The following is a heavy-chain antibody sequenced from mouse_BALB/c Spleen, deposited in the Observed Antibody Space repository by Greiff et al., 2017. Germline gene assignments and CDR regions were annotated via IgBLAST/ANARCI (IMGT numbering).Heavy chain of an antibody. CDR2: IYPGDGST. D-gene: IGHD1-1*01. CDR1: GYTFTSYY. Sequence: QVQLQQSGPELEKPGASVKMSCKASGYTFTSYYIHWVKQRPGQGLEWIGWIYPGDGSTKYNEKFKGKTTLTADKSSSTAYMLLSSLTSEDSAIYFCARTITTVAGYFDYWGQGTTLTVSS. J-gene: IGHJ2*01. V-gene: IGHV1S56*01. CDR3: ARTITTVAGYFDY.